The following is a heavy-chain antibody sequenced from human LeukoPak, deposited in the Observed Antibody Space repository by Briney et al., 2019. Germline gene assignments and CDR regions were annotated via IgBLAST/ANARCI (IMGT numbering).Heavy chain of an antibody. D-gene: IGHD2-15*01. CDR1: GFTFSSYA. V-gene: IGHV3-23*01. J-gene: IGHJ4*02. CDR2: ISGSGGST. CDR3: ARDRERCSGGSCYTFDY. Sequence: GGSLRLSCAASGFTFSSYAMSWVRQAPGKGLEWVSAISGSGGSTYYADSVKGRFTISRDNSKNTLYLQMNSLRAEDTAVYYCARDRERCSGGSCYTFDYWGQGTLVTVSS.